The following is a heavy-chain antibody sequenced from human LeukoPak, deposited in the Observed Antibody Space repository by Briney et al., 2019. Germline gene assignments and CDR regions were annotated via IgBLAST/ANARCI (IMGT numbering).Heavy chain of an antibody. J-gene: IGHJ5*02. Sequence: SETLSLTCTVSGYSISTGYYWDWIRQPPGKGLEWIGTFYHGGSTYYNPSLKSRVTISVDTSKNQFSLNLTSVTAADTAVYYCARARGDRSGWTPTGNWFDPWGQGTLVTVSS. CDR2: FYHGGST. V-gene: IGHV4-38-2*02. CDR3: ARARGDRSGWTPTGNWFDP. D-gene: IGHD6-19*01. CDR1: GYSISTGYY.